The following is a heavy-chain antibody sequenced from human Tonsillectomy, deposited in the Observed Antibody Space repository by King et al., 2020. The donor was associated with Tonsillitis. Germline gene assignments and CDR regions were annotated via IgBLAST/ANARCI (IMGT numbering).Heavy chain of an antibody. CDR1: GFTFNTYA. J-gene: IGHJ6*03. Sequence: VQLVESGGGLVQPGGSLRLSCAASGFTFNTYAMSWVRQAPGKGLEWVSAISSSGGGTYYADSVKGRFTISRDNSKNTLYLQMNSLRADDTAVYYCAKGGVVIAYWDNHYMDVGGKGTTVTVSS. D-gene: IGHD2-21*01. CDR3: AKGGVVIAYWDNHYMDV. CDR2: ISSSGGGT. V-gene: IGHV3-23*04.